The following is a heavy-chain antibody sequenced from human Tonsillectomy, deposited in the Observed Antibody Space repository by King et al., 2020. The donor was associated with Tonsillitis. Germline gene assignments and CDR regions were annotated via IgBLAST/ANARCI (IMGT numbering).Heavy chain of an antibody. D-gene: IGHD3-22*01. CDR2: ISSCDATT. V-gene: IGHV3-11*01. J-gene: IGHJ4*02. CDR1: GFMFSDFY. Sequence: VQLVESGGGLVKPGGSLRLSCAASGFMFSDFYMSWSRQAPGKGLEWVSDISSCDATTYYADSVKGRFTISRDNAKNSLYLQMNSLRAEDTAVYYCARDTYYSDNTYDYWGQGTLVTVSS. CDR3: ARDTYYSDNTYDY.